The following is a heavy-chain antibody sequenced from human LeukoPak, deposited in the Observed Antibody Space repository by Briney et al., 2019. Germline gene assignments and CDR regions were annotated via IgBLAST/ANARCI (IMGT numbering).Heavy chain of an antibody. D-gene: IGHD3-10*01. J-gene: IGHJ4*02. CDR2: IRSKANSHAT. Sequence: SGGSLKLSCAASGFTFSGAAMHWVRQASGKGLGWVGRIRSKANSHATAYSASVKGRFTISRDDSKNTAYLQMNSLKTEDTAVYYCTRLGEYGSGSYSDFWGQGTLVTVSS. CDR3: TRLGEYGSGSYSDF. CDR1: GFTFSGAA. V-gene: IGHV3-73*01.